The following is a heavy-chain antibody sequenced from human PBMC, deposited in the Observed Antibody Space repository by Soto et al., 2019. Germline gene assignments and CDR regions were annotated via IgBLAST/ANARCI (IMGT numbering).Heavy chain of an antibody. Sequence: VQLLESGGGLVQPGGSLRLSCAASGFTFSSYAMSWVRQAPGKGLEWVSGVSGSGDSPHYADSVKGRFTISRDNSKNTLFLQMNSLRAEDTAVYYCAKQIVAAFFDYWGQGTLVTVSS. J-gene: IGHJ4*02. D-gene: IGHD5-12*01. CDR1: GFTFSSYA. CDR2: VSGSGDSP. CDR3: AKQIVAAFFDY. V-gene: IGHV3-23*01.